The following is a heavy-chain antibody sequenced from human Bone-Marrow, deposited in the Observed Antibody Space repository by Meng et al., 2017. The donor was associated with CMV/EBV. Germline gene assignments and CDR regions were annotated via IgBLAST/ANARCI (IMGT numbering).Heavy chain of an antibody. CDR2: IRYDGSNK. CDR1: GFTFSSYG. V-gene: IGHV3-30*02. J-gene: IGHJ4*02. D-gene: IGHD6-19*01. Sequence: GESLKISCAASGFTFSSYGMHWVRQAPGKGLEWVAFIRYDGSNKYYADSVKGRFTISRDNSKNTLYLQMNSLRAEDTAVYYCAKVASSGWYDYYFDYWGQGTLATVSS. CDR3: AKVASSGWYDYYFDY.